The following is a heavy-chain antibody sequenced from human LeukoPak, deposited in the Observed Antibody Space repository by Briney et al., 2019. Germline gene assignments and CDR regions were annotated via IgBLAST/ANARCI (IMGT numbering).Heavy chain of an antibody. V-gene: IGHV3-23*01. CDR1: GFTFSSYG. D-gene: IGHD5-24*01. CDR2: IRADAVTT. Sequence: GGSLRLSCAASGFTFSSYGMSWVRQAPGKGLEWVSGIRADAVTTYYADSVKGRFIISRDNSKNTVYLQMNSLSAEDAAVYYCVKDDGWVQYANWGQGTLVTVSS. J-gene: IGHJ4*02. CDR3: VKDDGWVQYAN.